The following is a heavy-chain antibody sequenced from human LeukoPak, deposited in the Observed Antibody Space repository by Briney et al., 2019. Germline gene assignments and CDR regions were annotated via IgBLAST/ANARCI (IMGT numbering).Heavy chain of an antibody. CDR1: GYTLTELS. CDR3: ARGRRAARYYYYYGMDV. J-gene: IGHJ6*02. CDR2: FDPEDGET. V-gene: IGHV1-24*01. Sequence: ASVKVSCKVSGYTLTELSMHWVRQAPGKGLEWMGGFDPEDGETIYAQKFQGRVTMTRNTSISTAYMELSSLRSEDTAVYYCARGRRAARYYYYYGMDVWGHGTTVTVSS. D-gene: IGHD6-6*01.